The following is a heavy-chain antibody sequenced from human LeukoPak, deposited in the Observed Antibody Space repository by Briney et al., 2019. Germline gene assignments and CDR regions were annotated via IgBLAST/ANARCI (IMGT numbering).Heavy chain of an antibody. CDR3: ARQVSSIIARPFDY. CDR1: GGSTSSSNYI. J-gene: IGHJ4*01. CDR2: SHYSGSP. Sequence: SETLSLTCTVSGGSTSSSNYIWGCIRQPPGEGLEWIVGSHYSGSPYYTPSLKSQVTISVDTSKNLLALKLSSVTATDTAVYYCARQVSSIIARPFDYWGHGNQVTVSS. V-gene: IGHV4-39*01. D-gene: IGHD6-6*01.